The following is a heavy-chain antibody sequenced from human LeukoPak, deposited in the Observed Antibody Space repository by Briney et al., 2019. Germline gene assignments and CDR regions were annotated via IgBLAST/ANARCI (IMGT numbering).Heavy chain of an antibody. CDR1: DGSISSFSSY. D-gene: IGHD6-13*01. Sequence: SETLSLTCTVSDGSISSFSSYWAWIRQPPGKGLQWIGSVYYSGSTYYNPSLESRVTISVDTSKNQFSLQLRSVTAADTAVYYCARHEKGGAAAGYWYFDLWGRGTLITVSS. V-gene: IGHV4-39*01. CDR2: VYYSGST. J-gene: IGHJ2*01. CDR3: ARHEKGGAAAGYWYFDL.